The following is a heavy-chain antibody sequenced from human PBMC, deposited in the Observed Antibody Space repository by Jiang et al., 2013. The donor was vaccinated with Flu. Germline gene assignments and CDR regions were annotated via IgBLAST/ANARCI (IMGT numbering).Heavy chain of an antibody. CDR1: GFTFRNYG. Sequence: LVESGGGVVQPGRSLRLSCAASGFTFRNYGMHWVRQAPGKGLEWLAIISYDGGNNYYADSVKGRFTISRDNSRNTLYLQMNSLRAEDTAVYYCAKDRLQWLNSAFYFDYWGQGTLVAVSS. J-gene: IGHJ4*02. CDR3: AKDRLQWLNSAFYFDY. V-gene: IGHV3-30*18. CDR2: ISYDGGNN. D-gene: IGHD6-19*01.